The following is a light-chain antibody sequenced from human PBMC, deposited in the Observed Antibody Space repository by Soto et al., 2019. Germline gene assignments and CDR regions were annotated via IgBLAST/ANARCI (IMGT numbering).Light chain of an antibody. J-gene: IGKJ4*01. CDR2: ATS. CDR3: QQSYSAPLT. CDR1: QNIVNY. V-gene: IGKV1-39*01. Sequence: DIQMTQSPSSLSASVGDRVTISCRASQNIVNYLNWYQRKPGKAPNHLIYATSSLQSGVPSRFSGSGSGTNFTLTISSLQPEDFATFYCQQSYSAPLTFGGGTKVDIK.